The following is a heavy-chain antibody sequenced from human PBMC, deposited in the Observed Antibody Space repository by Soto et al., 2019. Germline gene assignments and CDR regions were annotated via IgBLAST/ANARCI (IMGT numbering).Heavy chain of an antibody. Sequence: QVQLRESGPGLVKPSQTLSLTCTVSGGSISSGDYYWSWIRQPPGKGLEWIGYIYYSGSTYYNPSLKSRVTISVDTSKNQFSLKRSSVTAADTAVYYCARVLASYGWELIDYWGQGTLVTVSS. D-gene: IGHD1-26*01. CDR3: ARVLASYGWELIDY. V-gene: IGHV4-30-4*01. J-gene: IGHJ4*02. CDR2: IYYSGST. CDR1: GGSISSGDYY.